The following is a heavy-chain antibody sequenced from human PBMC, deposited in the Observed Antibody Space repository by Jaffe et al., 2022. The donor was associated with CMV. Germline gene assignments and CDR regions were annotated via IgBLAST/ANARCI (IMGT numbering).Heavy chain of an antibody. V-gene: IGHV2-5*01. CDR1: GFSLSTSGVG. Sequence: QITLKESGPTLVKPTQTLTLTCTFSGFSLSTSGVGVGWIRQPPGKALEWLALIYWNDDKRYSPSLKSRLTITKDTSKNQVVLTMTNMDPVDTATYYCAHSSTSYYYDSSGYYYDYYGMDVWGQGTTVTVSS. CDR2: IYWNDDK. J-gene: IGHJ6*02. CDR3: AHSSTSYYYDSSGYYYDYYGMDV. D-gene: IGHD3-22*01.